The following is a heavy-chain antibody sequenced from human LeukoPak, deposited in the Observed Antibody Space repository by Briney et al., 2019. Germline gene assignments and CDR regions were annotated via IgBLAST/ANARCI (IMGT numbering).Heavy chain of an antibody. J-gene: IGHJ3*02. Sequence: GGSLRLSCAASGFTFSSYSMNRVRQAPGKGLEWVSSISSSSSYIYYADSVKGRFTISRDNAKNSLYLQMNSLRAEDTAVYYCARDITGTPGAAFDIWGQGTMVTVSS. V-gene: IGHV3-21*01. CDR1: GFTFSSYS. CDR2: ISSSSSYI. D-gene: IGHD1-20*01. CDR3: ARDITGTPGAAFDI.